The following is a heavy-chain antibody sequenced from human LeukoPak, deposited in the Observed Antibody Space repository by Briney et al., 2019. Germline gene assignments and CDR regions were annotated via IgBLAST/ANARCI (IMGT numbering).Heavy chain of an antibody. V-gene: IGHV5-51*01. CDR1: GYSFTSYW. J-gene: IGHJ3*02. D-gene: IGHD6-13*01. Sequence: GGSLKISCKGSGYSFTSYWIGWVRQMPGKGLEWMGIIYPGDSDTRYSPSFQGQVTISADKSISTAYLQWSSLKASDTAMYYCARPKYSSSWRDAFDIWGQGTMVTVSS. CDR3: ARPKYSSSWRDAFDI. CDR2: IYPGDSDT.